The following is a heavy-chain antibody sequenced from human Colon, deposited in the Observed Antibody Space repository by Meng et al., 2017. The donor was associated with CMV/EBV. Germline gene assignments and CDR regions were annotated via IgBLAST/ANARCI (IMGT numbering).Heavy chain of an antibody. D-gene: IGHD6-19*01. CDR1: GYTFSSYG. J-gene: IGHJ4*02. CDR3: ARSSSSGRVSPDPEDYYDY. CDR2: ISVYHGYT. Sequence: ASVKVSCKASGYTFSSYGISWVRQAPGQGLEWMGWISVYHGYTNYAQKFQGRVTMTTDTSTSTAYMELRILRSGDTAVYFCARSSSSGRVSPDPEDYYDYWGQGTLVTVSS. V-gene: IGHV1-18*01.